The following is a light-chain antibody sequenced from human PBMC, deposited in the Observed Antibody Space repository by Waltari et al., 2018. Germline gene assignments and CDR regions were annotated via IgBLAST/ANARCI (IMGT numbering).Light chain of an antibody. V-gene: IGLV1-47*01. J-gene: IGLJ2*01. CDR3: AAWDDSLEEV. CDR1: SSNIGSNF. CDR2: RNN. Sequence: QSVLTQPPSASGAPGQRVTISCSGSSSNIGSNFVYWYLQLPGTAPKLLIYRNNQRPSGVPDRFSGSKSGTSASLAISGLRSEDEAHYYCAAWDDSLEEVFGGGTKLTVL.